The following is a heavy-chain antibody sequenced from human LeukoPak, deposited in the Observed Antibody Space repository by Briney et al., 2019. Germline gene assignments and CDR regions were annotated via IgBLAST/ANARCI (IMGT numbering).Heavy chain of an antibody. Sequence: HPGGSLRLSRAASGFTFSSYWMSWVRQAPGKGLEWVANIKQDGSEKYYVDSVKGRFTISRDNAKNSLYLQMNSLRAEDTAVYYCARDFRYSSSWLDYYYYYMDVWGKGTTVTVSS. V-gene: IGHV3-7*01. J-gene: IGHJ6*03. CDR2: IKQDGSEK. D-gene: IGHD6-13*01. CDR3: ARDFRYSSSWLDYYYYYMDV. CDR1: GFTFSSYW.